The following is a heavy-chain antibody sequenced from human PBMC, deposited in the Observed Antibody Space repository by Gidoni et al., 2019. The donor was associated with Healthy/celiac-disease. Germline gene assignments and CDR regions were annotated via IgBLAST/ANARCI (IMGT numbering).Heavy chain of an antibody. CDR1: GGSISSYY. Sequence: QVQLQESGPGLVKPSENLSLTCTVSGGSISSYYWSWIRQPPGKGLEWIGYIYYSGSNNYNPSLKSRVTISVDTSKNQFSLKLSSVTAADTAVYYCAREGGLGLDPWGQGTLVTVSS. J-gene: IGHJ5*02. V-gene: IGHV4-59*01. D-gene: IGHD3-16*01. CDR2: IYYSGSN. CDR3: AREGGLGLDP.